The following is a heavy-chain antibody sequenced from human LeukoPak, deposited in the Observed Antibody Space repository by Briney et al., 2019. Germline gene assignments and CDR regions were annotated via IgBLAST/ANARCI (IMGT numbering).Heavy chain of an antibody. CDR1: GYSFTSYW. D-gene: IGHD4-11*01. CDR3: ARRTVTTFPYYYYYMDV. V-gene: IGHV5-51*01. Sequence: GESLKISCKGSGYSFTSYWIGWVRQMPGKGLEWMGIIYPGDSDTRYSPSFQGQVTISADKSISTAYLQWSSLKASDTAMYYCARRTVTTFPYYYYYMDVWGKGTTVTVSS. J-gene: IGHJ6*03. CDR2: IYPGDSDT.